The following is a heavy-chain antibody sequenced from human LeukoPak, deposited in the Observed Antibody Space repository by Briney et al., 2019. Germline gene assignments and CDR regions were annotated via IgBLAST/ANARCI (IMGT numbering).Heavy chain of an antibody. CDR3: ARQQLWLPLVFDY. CDR1: GGSFSGYY. J-gene: IGHJ4*02. V-gene: IGHV4-34*01. CDR2: INHSGST. Sequence: PSETLSLTCAVYGGSFSGYYWSWIRQPPGKGLEWSGEINHSGSTNYNPSLKSRVTISVETSKNQFSLKLSSVTAADTAVYYCARQQLWLPLVFDYWGQGTLVTVSS. D-gene: IGHD5-18*01.